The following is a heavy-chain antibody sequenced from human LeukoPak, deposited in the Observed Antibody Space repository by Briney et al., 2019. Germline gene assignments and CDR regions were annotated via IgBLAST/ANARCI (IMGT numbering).Heavy chain of an antibody. Sequence: GGSLRLSCAASGFTFSSYSMNWVRQAPGKGLEWVSSISSSSSYTYYADSVKGRFTISRDNAKNSLYLQMNSLRAEDTAVYYCASIAAAEYWGQGTLVTVSS. CDR1: GFTFSSYS. D-gene: IGHD6-13*01. V-gene: IGHV3-21*01. CDR3: ASIAAAEY. J-gene: IGHJ4*02. CDR2: ISSSSSYT.